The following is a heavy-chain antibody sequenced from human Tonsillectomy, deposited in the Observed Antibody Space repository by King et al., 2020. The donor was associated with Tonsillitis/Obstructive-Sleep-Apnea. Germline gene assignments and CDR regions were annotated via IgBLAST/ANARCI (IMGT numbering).Heavy chain of an antibody. Sequence: VQLVESGGGLVQPGGSLRLSCAASGFTFSSYTIAWVRQAPGKGLEWVSGIRGTSRTYYADSVKGRFTISRDNSKNTLFLQMNSLTAEDTAVYYVAKTDGGDYFYMDVWGKGTTVTVSS. V-gene: IGHV3-23*04. CDR2: IRGTSRT. CDR3: AKTDGGDYFYMDV. CDR1: GFTFSSYT. D-gene: IGHD3-16*01. J-gene: IGHJ6*03.